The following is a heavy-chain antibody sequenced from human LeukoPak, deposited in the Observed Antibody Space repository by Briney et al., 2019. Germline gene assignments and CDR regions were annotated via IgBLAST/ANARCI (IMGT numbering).Heavy chain of an antibody. D-gene: IGHD2-21*02. Sequence: PSETLSLTCTVSGGSISSYYWSWIRQPPGKGLEWIGYIYYSGSTYYNPSLKSRVTISVDTSKNQFSLKLSSVTAADTAVYYCARGCGGDCPHYYYYGMDVWGQGTTVTVSS. V-gene: IGHV4-30-4*08. CDR2: IYYSGST. CDR3: ARGCGGDCPHYYYYGMDV. J-gene: IGHJ6*02. CDR1: GGSISSYY.